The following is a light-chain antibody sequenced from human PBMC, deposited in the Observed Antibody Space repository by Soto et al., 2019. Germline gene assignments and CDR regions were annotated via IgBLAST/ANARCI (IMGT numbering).Light chain of an antibody. V-gene: IGKV3-20*01. CDR3: QQYMSSVT. Sequence: EVVLTQSPGSLSLSPGQRATLSCRASQSVDSTFFAWYQKKPGQAPRLLIYGASKRATGIPGRFSGGGSGTDFTLIISRLEHEDFALYYCQQYMSSVTFGQGTKVEIK. CDR1: QSVDSTF. J-gene: IGKJ1*01. CDR2: GAS.